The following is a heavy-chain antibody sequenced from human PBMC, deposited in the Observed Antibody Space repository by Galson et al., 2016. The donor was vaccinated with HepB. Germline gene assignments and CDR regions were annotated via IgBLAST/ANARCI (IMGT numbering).Heavy chain of an antibody. CDR2: ISADNVNT. V-gene: IGHV1-18*04. CDR1: GYIFTRYG. CDR3: ARVQIFVRYCDWSPPHAAFDM. Sequence: SVKVSCKASGYIFTRYGISWVRRAPGQGLEWMGWISADNVNTNYTQKLQGRVNMTTDTSTSTAYMELRSLRSDDTAVYYCARVQIFVRYCDWSPPHAAFDMWGQGTLVTVSS. J-gene: IGHJ3*02. D-gene: IGHD3-9*01.